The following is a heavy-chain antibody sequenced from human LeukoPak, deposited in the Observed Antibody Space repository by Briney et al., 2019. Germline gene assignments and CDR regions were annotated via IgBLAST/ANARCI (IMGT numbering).Heavy chain of an antibody. V-gene: IGHV4-38-2*02. CDR1: GYSISSGYY. D-gene: IGHD3-22*01. CDR2: IYHSGST. J-gene: IGHJ4*02. Sequence: PSETLSLTCTVSGYSISSGYYWGWIRQPPGQGLEWIGSIYHSGSTYYNPSLKSRVTISVDTSENQFSLKLSSVTAADTAVYYCARARHSSGYYYWGQGTLVTVSS. CDR3: ARARHSSGYYY.